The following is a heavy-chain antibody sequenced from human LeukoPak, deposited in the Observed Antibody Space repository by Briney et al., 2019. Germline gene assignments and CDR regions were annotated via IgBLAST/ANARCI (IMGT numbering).Heavy chain of an antibody. CDR2: INWNGGST. J-gene: IGHJ4*02. CDR3: ARDWFTRLGELSPDRAFDY. Sequence: GGSLRLSCAASGFTFDDSVMSWVRQVPGKGLEWVSGINWNGGSTGYVDSVKGRFTISRDNAKNSLYLQMNSLRAEDTALYYCARDWFTRLGELSPDRAFDYWGQGTLVTVSS. CDR1: GFTFDDSV. D-gene: IGHD3-16*02. V-gene: IGHV3-20*04.